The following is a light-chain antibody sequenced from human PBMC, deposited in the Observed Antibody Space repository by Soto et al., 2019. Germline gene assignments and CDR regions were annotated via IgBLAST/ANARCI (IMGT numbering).Light chain of an antibody. CDR3: SSYTTSITWV. CDR1: NSDVGAYNY. J-gene: IGLJ3*02. V-gene: IGLV2-14*03. CDR2: DVT. Sequence: SVLTQPASVSGSPGQSISISCTGTNSDVGAYNYVSWYQQHPGKAPKLMIFDVTNRPSGVSNRFSGSKSGNTASLTISGLQAEDEADYYCSSYTTSITWVFGGGTKVTVL.